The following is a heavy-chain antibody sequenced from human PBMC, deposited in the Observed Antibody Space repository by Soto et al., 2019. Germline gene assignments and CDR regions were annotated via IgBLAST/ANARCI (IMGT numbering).Heavy chain of an antibody. CDR1: GFTFSSCA. CDR2: ISSNGGST. Sequence: PGGSLRLSCAASGFTFSSCAMHWVRQAPGKGLEYVSAISSNGGSTYYANSVKGRFTISRDNSKNTLYLQMGSLRAEDMAVYYCARYYDFWSGPDPWGQGTLVTVSS. J-gene: IGHJ5*02. V-gene: IGHV3-64*01. CDR3: ARYYDFWSGPDP. D-gene: IGHD3-3*01.